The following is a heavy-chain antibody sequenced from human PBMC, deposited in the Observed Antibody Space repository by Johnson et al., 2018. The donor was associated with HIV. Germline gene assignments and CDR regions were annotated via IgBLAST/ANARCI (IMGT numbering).Heavy chain of an antibody. V-gene: IGHV3-30-3*01. CDR1: GFTFSSYA. Sequence: QVQLVESGGGVVQPGRSLRLSCAASGFTFSSYAMHWVRQAPGKGLEWVAVISYDGSNKYYADSVKGRFTISRDNSKNTLYLQMNSLRAEDTAVYYCARDEAAASFPTLAFDIWGQGTMVTVSS. D-gene: IGHD6-13*01. CDR3: ARDEAAASFPTLAFDI. J-gene: IGHJ3*02. CDR2: ISYDGSNK.